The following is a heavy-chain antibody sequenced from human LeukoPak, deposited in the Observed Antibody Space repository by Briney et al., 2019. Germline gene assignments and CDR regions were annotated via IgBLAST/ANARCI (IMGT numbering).Heavy chain of an antibody. V-gene: IGHV4-38-2*02. Sequence: SETLSLTCTVSGYSISSGYYWGWIRQPPGKGLEWIGSIYHSGSTYYNPSLKSRVTISVDTSKNQFSLKLSSVTAADTAVYYCARENGYSYVQNNFDYWGQGTLVTVSS. J-gene: IGHJ4*02. CDR3: ARENGYSYVQNNFDY. CDR1: GYSISSGYY. D-gene: IGHD5-18*01. CDR2: IYHSGST.